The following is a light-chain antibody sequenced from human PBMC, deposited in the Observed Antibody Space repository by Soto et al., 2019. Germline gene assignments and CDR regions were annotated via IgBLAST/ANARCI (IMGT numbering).Light chain of an antibody. V-gene: IGLV6-57*04. Sequence: NFMLTQPHSVSESPGKTVTISCTRSSGSIGSNRVQWYQQRPGNAPILMIYDDTQRPSGVPDRFSASIDISSNSASLTLSRLKTEDEADYYCQSFDDSGWVFGGGTQLTVL. CDR1: SGSIGSNR. CDR2: DDT. J-gene: IGLJ3*02. CDR3: QSFDDSGWV.